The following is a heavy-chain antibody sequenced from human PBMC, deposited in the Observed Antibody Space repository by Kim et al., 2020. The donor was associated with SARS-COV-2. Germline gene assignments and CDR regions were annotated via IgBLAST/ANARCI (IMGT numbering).Heavy chain of an antibody. CDR2: INPDGRAT. CDR1: GFTFRNYA. CDR3: ARDGGGSDHGDYFDP. J-gene: IGHJ5*02. D-gene: IGHD4-17*01. V-gene: IGHV3-23*01. Sequence: GGSLRLSCAGSGFTFRNYAMVWVRQAPGKGLEWISTINPDGRATYYVDSVKGRFTISRDNSKSTLYLQMNSLRADDTAVYYCARDGGGSDHGDYFDPWGQGTLVTVSS.